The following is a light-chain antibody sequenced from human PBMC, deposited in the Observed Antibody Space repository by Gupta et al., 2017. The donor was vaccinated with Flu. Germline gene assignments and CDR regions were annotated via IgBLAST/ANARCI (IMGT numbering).Light chain of an antibody. Sequence: EIVLTQSPATLSLSPGERATLSCRASQSVSIYLAWYQQKPGQAPRLLIYDTSNRAAGIPARFSGSGSGTEFTLTISSLEPEDFAVYYCQQRYIWPPLSFGGGTKVEIK. CDR2: DTS. J-gene: IGKJ4*01. V-gene: IGKV3-11*01. CDR3: QQRYIWPPLS. CDR1: QSVSIY.